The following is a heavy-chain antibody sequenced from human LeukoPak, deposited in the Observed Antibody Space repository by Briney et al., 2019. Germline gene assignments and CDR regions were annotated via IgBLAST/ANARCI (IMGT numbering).Heavy chain of an antibody. V-gene: IGHV4-61*02. CDR1: GGSISSGGYS. CDR3: ARGRYSYGYYFDY. Sequence: SETLSLTCAVSGGSISSGGYSWSWIRQPAGKGLEWIGRIYTSGSTNYNPSLKSRVTMSVDTSKNQFSLKLSSVTAADTAVYYCARGRYSYGYYFDYWGQGTLVTVSS. D-gene: IGHD5-18*01. J-gene: IGHJ4*02. CDR2: IYTSGST.